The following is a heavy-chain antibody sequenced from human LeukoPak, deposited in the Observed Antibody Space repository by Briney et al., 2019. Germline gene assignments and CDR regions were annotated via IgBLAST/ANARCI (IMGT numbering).Heavy chain of an antibody. D-gene: IGHD3-22*01. CDR3: AREKLIVAGYAMDV. V-gene: IGHV3-48*03. CDR1: GFTFSSYE. J-gene: IGHJ6*02. Sequence: GGSLRLSCAASGFTFSSYEMNWGRQAPGKGLEWVSYISTSGSTIYYADSVKGRFTISRDNAKNSLYLQMNSLRAEDTAVYYCAREKLIVAGYAMDVRGQGTTVTVSS. CDR2: ISTSGSTI.